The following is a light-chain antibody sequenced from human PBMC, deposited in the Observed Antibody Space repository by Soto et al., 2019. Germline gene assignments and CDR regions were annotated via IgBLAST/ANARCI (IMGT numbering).Light chain of an antibody. J-gene: IGKJ2*01. CDR3: QQYGSSPYT. CDR2: GAS. Sequence: EIVLTQSPGTLSLSPGERATLSCRASQSVSSYLAWYQQKPVQAPRLLIYGASSRATGIPDRFSGSGSGTDFTLTISRLEPEDFAVYYCQQYGSSPYTLGQRTKLEIK. V-gene: IGKV3-20*01. CDR1: QSVSSY.